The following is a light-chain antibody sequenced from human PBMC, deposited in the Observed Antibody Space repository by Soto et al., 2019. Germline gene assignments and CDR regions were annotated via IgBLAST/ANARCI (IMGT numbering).Light chain of an antibody. CDR3: HQRSNWPLT. CDR1: RSVNSY. V-gene: IGKV3-11*01. Sequence: EIVLTQSPATLSLSPGERATLSCRASRSVNSYLAWYQQKPGQAPRLLISDASNRATGIPARFSGSGSGTDFTLTISSLEPEDFAVYYCHQRSNWPLTFGGGTKLEIK. CDR2: DAS. J-gene: IGKJ4*01.